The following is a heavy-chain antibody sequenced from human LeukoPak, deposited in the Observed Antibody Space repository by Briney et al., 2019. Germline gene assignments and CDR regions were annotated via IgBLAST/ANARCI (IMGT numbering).Heavy chain of an antibody. CDR2: IKQDGSEK. CDR1: GFTLSSYW. Sequence: GGSLRLSCAASGFTLSSYWMSWVRQAPGKGLEWVANIKQDGSEKYYVDSVKGRFTISRDNAKNSLYLQMNSLRAEDTAVYYCARDGDYYDSSGYDPWGQGTLVTVSS. CDR3: ARDGDYYDSSGYDP. V-gene: IGHV3-7*01. D-gene: IGHD3-22*01. J-gene: IGHJ5*02.